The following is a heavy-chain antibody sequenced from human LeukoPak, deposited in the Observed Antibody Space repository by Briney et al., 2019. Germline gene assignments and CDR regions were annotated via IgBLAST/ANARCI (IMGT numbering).Heavy chain of an antibody. J-gene: IGHJ4*02. D-gene: IGHD3-22*01. CDR3: AKDADYDRSGYLDY. V-gene: IGHV3-30*02. CDR2: IRYDGSSK. Sequence: GGSLRLSCAASGFTFDDYGMHWVRQAPGKGLEWVAFIRYDGSSKYYADSVKGRFTISRDNSKNTLSLQMNSLRAEDTAVYYCAKDADYDRSGYLDYWGQGTLVTVSS. CDR1: GFTFDDYG.